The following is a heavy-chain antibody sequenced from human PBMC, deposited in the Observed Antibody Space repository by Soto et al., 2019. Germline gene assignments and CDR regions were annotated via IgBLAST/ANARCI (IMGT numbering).Heavy chain of an antibody. V-gene: IGHV3-11*01. J-gene: IGHJ4*02. CDR1: GFTFSDYY. D-gene: IGHD1-26*01. CDR2: ISSRGSTI. CDR3: ARVISSRIVGATGVGY. Sequence: QVQLVESGGGLVKPGGSLRLSCAASGFTFSDYYMSWIRQAPGKGLEWVSYISSRGSTIYYADSVKGRFTISSDNAKNSLYLQMNSVRAEDTAVYYCARVISSRIVGATGVGYWGQGTLVTVSS.